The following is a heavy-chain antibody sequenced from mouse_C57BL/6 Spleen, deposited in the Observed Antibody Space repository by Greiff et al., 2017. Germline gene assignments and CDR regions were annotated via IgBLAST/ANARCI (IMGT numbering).Heavy chain of an antibody. V-gene: IGHV1-50*01. J-gene: IGHJ4*01. Sequence: QVQLKQPGAELVKPGASVKLSCKASGYTFTSYWMQWVKQRPGQGLEWIGEIDPSDSYTNYNQKFKGKATLTVDTSSSTAYMQLSSLTSEDSAVYYCARGYDGYYNAMDYWGQGTSVTVSS. CDR1: GYTFTSYW. CDR3: ARGYDGYYNAMDY. D-gene: IGHD2-3*01. CDR2: IDPSDSYT.